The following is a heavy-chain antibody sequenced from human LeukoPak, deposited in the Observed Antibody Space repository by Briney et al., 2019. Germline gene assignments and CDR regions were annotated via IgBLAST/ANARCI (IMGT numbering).Heavy chain of an antibody. CDR1: GGSISSSNW. V-gene: IGHV4-4*02. D-gene: IGHD6-13*01. Sequence: SETLSLTCAVSGGSISSSNWWSWVRQPPGKGLEWIGEIYHSGSTNYNPSLKSRVTISVDKSKNQFSLKLSSVTAADTAVYYCARGRYLTTLGGAAAGFLDNWGQGTLVTVSS. J-gene: IGHJ4*02. CDR2: IYHSGST. CDR3: ARGRYLTTLGGAAAGFLDN.